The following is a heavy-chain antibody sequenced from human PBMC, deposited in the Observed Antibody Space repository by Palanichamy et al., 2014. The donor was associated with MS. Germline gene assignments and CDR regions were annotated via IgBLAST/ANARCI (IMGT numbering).Heavy chain of an antibody. CDR1: GFTFDDYA. CDR3: AKDYEAHPKYLFEY. D-gene: IGHD2-2*01. CDR2: INWNSGSI. V-gene: IGHV3-9*01. Sequence: EVQLVESGGGLVQPGRSLRLSCAASGFTFDDYAMHWVRQAPGKGLEWVSGINWNSGSIGYADSVKGRFTISRDNAKNSLYLQMNSLRVEDTALYYCAKDYEAHPKYLFEYWGQGTLVTISS. J-gene: IGHJ4*02.